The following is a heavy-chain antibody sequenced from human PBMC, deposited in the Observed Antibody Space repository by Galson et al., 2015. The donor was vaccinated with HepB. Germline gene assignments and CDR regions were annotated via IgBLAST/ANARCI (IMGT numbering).Heavy chain of an antibody. V-gene: IGHV3-7*01. J-gene: IGHJ4*02. D-gene: IGHD1-1*01. Sequence: SLRLSCAASGFTFSSYWMTWVRQTPGKGLECVANIKQDGSEKSYVDSVKGRFTISRDNAKNSLYLQMNSLRAEDTALYYCARGYAPDYWGQGTLVTVSS. CDR3: ARGYAPDY. CDR1: GFTFSSYW. CDR2: IKQDGSEK.